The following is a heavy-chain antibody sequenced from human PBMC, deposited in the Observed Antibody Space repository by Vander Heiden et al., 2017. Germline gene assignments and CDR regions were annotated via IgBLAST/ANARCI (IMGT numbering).Heavy chain of an antibody. D-gene: IGHD3-10*01. CDR3: ARDTMVGGTVPWWFDP. CDR1: GFSFSDYG. CDR2: ISSSGSHI. J-gene: IGHJ5*02. Sequence: EVQVVESGGGLVKPGGSLRVSCAASGFSFSDYGMNWVRQAPGKGLEWVSFISSSGSHIYYADSVKGRFTISRDNAKNALYLQMNSLRGEDAAVYYCARDTMVGGTVPWWFDPWGPGTLVSVSS. V-gene: IGHV3-21*01.